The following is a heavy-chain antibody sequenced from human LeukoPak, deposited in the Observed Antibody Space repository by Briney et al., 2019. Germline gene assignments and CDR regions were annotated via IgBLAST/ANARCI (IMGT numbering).Heavy chain of an antibody. V-gene: IGHV3-30*02. D-gene: IGHD3-3*01. Sequence: PGGSLRLSCAASGFTFSSYGMHWVRQAPGKGLEWVAFIRYDGSNKYYADSVKGRFTISRDNSKNTLYLQMNSLRAEDTAVYYCAKGGRGYSNGLFDYWGQGTLVTVSS. J-gene: IGHJ4*02. CDR2: IRYDGSNK. CDR1: GFTFSSYG. CDR3: AKGGRGYSNGLFDY.